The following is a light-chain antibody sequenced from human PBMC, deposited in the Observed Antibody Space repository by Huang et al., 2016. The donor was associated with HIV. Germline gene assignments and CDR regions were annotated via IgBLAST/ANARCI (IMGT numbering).Light chain of an antibody. CDR3: QQYASLLSWT. Sequence: EIVMTQSPATLSVSPGERVSLSCRASQSIDNNLAWYQLKHGQPPRLRVYGASTSVNASPARFSASGSGTEFTLIITSLQSEDFAVYYCQQYASLLSWTFGQGTKVEIK. CDR1: QSIDNN. CDR2: GAS. J-gene: IGKJ1*01. V-gene: IGKV3-15*01.